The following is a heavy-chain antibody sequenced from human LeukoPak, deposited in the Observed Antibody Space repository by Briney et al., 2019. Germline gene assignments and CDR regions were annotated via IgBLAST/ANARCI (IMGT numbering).Heavy chain of an antibody. J-gene: IGHJ4*02. CDR1: GFTVSSNY. D-gene: IGHD6-13*01. V-gene: IGHV3-20*01. Sequence: GGSLRLSCAASGFTVSSNYMSWVRQAPGEGLEWVSGINWNGGSTGYADSVKGRFTISRDNAKNSLYLQMNSLRAEDTALYHCARGIPAAGFFAYWGQGTLVTVSS. CDR2: INWNGGST. CDR3: ARGIPAAGFFAY.